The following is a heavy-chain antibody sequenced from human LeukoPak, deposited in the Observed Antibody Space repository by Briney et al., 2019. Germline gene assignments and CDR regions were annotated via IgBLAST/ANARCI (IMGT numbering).Heavy chain of an antibody. CDR3: ARVEAVAGLGGPFDY. V-gene: IGHV4-59*01. CDR2: IYYSGST. J-gene: IGHJ4*02. D-gene: IGHD6-19*01. Sequence: PSETLSLTCTVSGGSISSYYWSWIRQPPGKGLEWIGYIYYSGSTNYNPSLKSRVTVSVDTSKNQFSLKLSSVTAADTAVYYCARVEAVAGLGGPFDYWGQGTLVTVSS. CDR1: GGSISSYY.